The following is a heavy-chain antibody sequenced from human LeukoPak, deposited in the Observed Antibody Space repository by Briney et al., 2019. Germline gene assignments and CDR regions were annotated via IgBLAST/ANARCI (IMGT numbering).Heavy chain of an antibody. CDR2: IYPGDSDT. D-gene: IGHD6-19*01. Sequence: GESLKISCKGSGYRFTSYWIGWVRQMPGKGLEWMGIIYPGDSDTRYSPSFQGQVTISADKSISTAYLQWSSLKTSDTAMYYCARSIAVAGISGYYFDYWGQGTLVTVSS. V-gene: IGHV5-51*01. CDR3: ARSIAVAGISGYYFDY. J-gene: IGHJ4*02. CDR1: GYRFTSYW.